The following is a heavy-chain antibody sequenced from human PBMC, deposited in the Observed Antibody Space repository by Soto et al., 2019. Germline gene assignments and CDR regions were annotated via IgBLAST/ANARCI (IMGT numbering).Heavy chain of an antibody. CDR2: INHGGTT. Sequence: QVQLQQWGAGLLKPSETLSLTCAVYGVSFSGHYWGWIRQPPGKGLEWIGDINHGGTTNYIPSLKSRVTISVDTSKNQFSLNLISVTAADPAVYYCVKNFDLWGRGTLVTVSS. J-gene: IGHJ2*01. CDR3: VKNFDL. V-gene: IGHV4-34*01. CDR1: GVSFSGHY.